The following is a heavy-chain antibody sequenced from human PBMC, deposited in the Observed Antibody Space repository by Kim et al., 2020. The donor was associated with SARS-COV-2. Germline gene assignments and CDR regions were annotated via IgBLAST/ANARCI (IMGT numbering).Heavy chain of an antibody. Sequence: ASVKVSCKASGYTFTSYGISWVRQAPGQGLEWMGWISAYNGNTNYAQKLQGRVTMTTDTSTSTAYMELRSLRSDDTAVYYCARDGVVVVPAAPGGMDVWGQGTTVTVSS. CDR1: GYTFTSYG. CDR3: ARDGVVVVPAAPGGMDV. V-gene: IGHV1-18*04. CDR2: ISAYNGNT. J-gene: IGHJ6*02. D-gene: IGHD2-2*01.